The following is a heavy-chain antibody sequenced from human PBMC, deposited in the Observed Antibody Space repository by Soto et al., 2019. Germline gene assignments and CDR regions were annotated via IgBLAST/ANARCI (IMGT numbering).Heavy chain of an antibody. CDR3: ARPSYDFWSGYSHYGMDV. V-gene: IGHV5-51*01. Sequence: GESLKISCNGSGYSFTSYWIGWVRQMPGKGLEWMGIIYPGDSDTRYSPSFQGQVTISADKSISTAYLQWSSLKASDTAMYYCARPSYDFWSGYSHYGMDVWGQGTTVTVSS. CDR2: IYPGDSDT. D-gene: IGHD3-3*01. J-gene: IGHJ6*02. CDR1: GYSFTSYW.